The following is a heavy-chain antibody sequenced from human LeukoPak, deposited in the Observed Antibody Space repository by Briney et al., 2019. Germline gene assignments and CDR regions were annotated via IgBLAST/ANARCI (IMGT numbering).Heavy chain of an antibody. Sequence: GGSLRLSCAASGFTVSSNYMSWVRQAPGKGLEWVSVIYSGGSTYYAKPVKGRFTISRDNSKNTLYLQMNSLRAEDTAVYYCARAPYTSGWSGGMDVWGQGTTVTVSS. CDR1: GFTVSSNY. CDR3: ARAPYTSGWSGGMDV. V-gene: IGHV3-66*01. D-gene: IGHD6-19*01. CDR2: IYSGGST. J-gene: IGHJ6*02.